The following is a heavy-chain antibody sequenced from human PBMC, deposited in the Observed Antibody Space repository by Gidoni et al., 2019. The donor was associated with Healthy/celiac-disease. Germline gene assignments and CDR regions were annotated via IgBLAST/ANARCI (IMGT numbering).Heavy chain of an antibody. CDR3: AKGTLEWSSKGIYYYYGMDV. D-gene: IGHD3-3*01. V-gene: IGHV3-23*01. CDR1: VLTFSSYA. CDR2: SSGSGGST. Sequence: EVQLLESGGGLVQPGGSLRPSCAASVLTFSSYAMGWGRQAPGKGLEWVSASSGSGGSTYYEDSVKGRFTISRDNSKNTLYLQMNSLRAEDTAVYYCAKGTLEWSSKGIYYYYGMDVWGQGTTVTVSS. J-gene: IGHJ6*02.